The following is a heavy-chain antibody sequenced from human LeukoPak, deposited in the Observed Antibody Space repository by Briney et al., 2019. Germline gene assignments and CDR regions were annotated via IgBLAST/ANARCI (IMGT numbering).Heavy chain of an antibody. V-gene: IGHV1-3*01. J-gene: IGHJ3*02. CDR2: INAGNGKT. D-gene: IGHD3-10*01. Sequence: VASVKVSCKASGYTFTTYALHWVRQAPGQRLEWMGWINAGNGKTKYSQKFQGRVTITSDTSVSTAYMKLSSLRSEDTAVYYCARDRSELWFGELSGGAFDIWGQGTMVTVSS. CDR1: GYTFTTYA. CDR3: ARDRSELWFGELSGGAFDI.